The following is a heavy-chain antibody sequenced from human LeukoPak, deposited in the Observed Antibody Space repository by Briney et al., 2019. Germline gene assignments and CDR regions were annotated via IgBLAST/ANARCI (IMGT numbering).Heavy chain of an antibody. CDR1: GFTFSNYG. J-gene: IGHJ4*02. CDR3: ARGGGLYCRSTSCYADFDY. V-gene: IGHV3-33*01. D-gene: IGHD2-2*01. Sequence: GGSLRLSCAASGFTFSNYGMHWVRQAPGKGLEWVAVIWYDGTDKYYADSVKGRFTISRDNSKNTLSLQMNGLRPEDTAVYYCARGGGLYCRSTSCYADFDYWGQGTLVTVSS. CDR2: IWYDGTDK.